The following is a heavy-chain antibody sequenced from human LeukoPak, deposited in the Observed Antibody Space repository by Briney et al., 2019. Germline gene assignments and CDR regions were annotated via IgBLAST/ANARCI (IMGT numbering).Heavy chain of an antibody. D-gene: IGHD3-10*01. J-gene: IGHJ6*02. Sequence: MAGGPLRLSCAASGFPFSSYSMNWVRQAPGKGLEWVSSISSSSSYIYYADSVKGRFTISRDNAKNSLYLQMNSLRAEDTAVYYCARGAVWFGAYGMDVWGQGTTVTVSS. CDR1: GFPFSSYS. CDR2: ISSSSSYI. CDR3: ARGAVWFGAYGMDV. V-gene: IGHV3-21*01.